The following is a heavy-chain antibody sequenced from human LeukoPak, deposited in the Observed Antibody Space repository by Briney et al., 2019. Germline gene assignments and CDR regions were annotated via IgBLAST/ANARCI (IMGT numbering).Heavy chain of an antibody. CDR2: IYPGDSDT. D-gene: IGHD2-21*02. CDR1: GYSFTSYW. Sequence: GEPLKISCKASGYSFTSYWIAWVRQMPGKGLEWMGIIYPGDSDTRYSPSFQGQVTISADKSISTAYVQWSTLKASDTAMYYCARRDDSWRFDYWGQGTLDTVSS. CDR3: ARRDDSWRFDY. J-gene: IGHJ4*02. V-gene: IGHV5-51*01.